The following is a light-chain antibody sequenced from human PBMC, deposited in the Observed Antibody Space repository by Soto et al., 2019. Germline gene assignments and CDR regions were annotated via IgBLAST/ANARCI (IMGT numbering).Light chain of an antibody. CDR3: QQYGNSPWT. Sequence: EIVLTQSPGTLSLSPGERATLSCRASQSVSSNYLAWCQQKPGQAPRLLIYAASSRATGIPDRFSGSGSETDFPLTISRLGPEDFAVYYCQQYGNSPWTFGHGTKVEI. V-gene: IGKV3-20*01. J-gene: IGKJ1*01. CDR1: QSVSSNY. CDR2: AAS.